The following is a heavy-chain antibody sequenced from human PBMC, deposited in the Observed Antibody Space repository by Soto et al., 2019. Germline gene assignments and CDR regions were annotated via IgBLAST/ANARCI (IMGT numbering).Heavy chain of an antibody. V-gene: IGHV3-33*01. D-gene: IGHD3-3*01. CDR3: ASGVEGSGQYGMDV. J-gene: IGHJ6*02. Sequence: QVQLVESGGGVVQPGRSLRLSCAAYGFTFSSYVMHWVRQAPGKGLEWVAIIWYDGSNKYYADSVKGRFIISRDNSKNTLYLQMNSLRAEDTAVYYCASGVEGSGQYGMDVWGQGTTVTVSS. CDR2: IWYDGSNK. CDR1: GFTFSSYV.